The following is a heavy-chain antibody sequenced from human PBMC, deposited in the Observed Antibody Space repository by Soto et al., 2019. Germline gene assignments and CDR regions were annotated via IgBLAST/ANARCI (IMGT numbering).Heavy chain of an antibody. V-gene: IGHV4-39*01. Sequence: QLQLQESGPGLVKPSETLSLTCTVSGGPISSSSYYWGWIRQPPGKGLEWIGSIYYSGSTYYNPSLKSRVTISVDTSKNQFSLKLSSVTAADTAVYYCASLSALVVPAAMNWFDPWGQGTLVTVSS. CDR2: IYYSGST. J-gene: IGHJ5*02. CDR1: GGPISSSSYY. CDR3: ASLSALVVPAAMNWFDP. D-gene: IGHD2-2*01.